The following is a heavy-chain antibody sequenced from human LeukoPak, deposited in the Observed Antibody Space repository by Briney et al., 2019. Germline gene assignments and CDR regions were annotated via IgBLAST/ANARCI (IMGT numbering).Heavy chain of an antibody. CDR1: GFIIDDYA. CDR3: ARESERSGWYDY. V-gene: IGHV3-43*02. J-gene: IGHJ4*02. CDR2: ISGDGGST. D-gene: IGHD6-13*01. Sequence: GGSLRLSCAAPGFIIDDYAIHWVRQAPGKGLEWVSLISGDGGSTFYADSVKGRFTISRDNSKNSLSLQMSSLRSEDTALYFCARESERSGWYDYWGQRTLVTVSS.